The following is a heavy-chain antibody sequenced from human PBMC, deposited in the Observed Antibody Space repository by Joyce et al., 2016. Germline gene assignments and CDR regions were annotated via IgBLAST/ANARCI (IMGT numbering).Heavy chain of an antibody. Sequence: QVQLQESGPGLVKPSQTLSLLCTVSGGSISSGHYHWSWIRQHPGKGLEWIGYIYFSGSTYYNPSLQSRVTISVDTSKNQFSLNLDSVTAADTAVYYCARNPRVSAEAFDIWGQGTMVTVSS. CDR1: GGSISSGHYH. D-gene: IGHD3-3*01. J-gene: IGHJ3*02. V-gene: IGHV4-31*03. CDR3: ARNPRVSAEAFDI. CDR2: IYFSGST.